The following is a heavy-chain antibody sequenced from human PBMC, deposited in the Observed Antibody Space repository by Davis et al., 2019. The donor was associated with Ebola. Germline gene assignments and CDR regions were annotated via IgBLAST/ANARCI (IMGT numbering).Heavy chain of an antibody. CDR3: TKAVLGY. CDR1: GFTFSGSA. CDR2: IRSKANSYAT. Sequence: GESLKISCAASGFTFSGSAMHWVRQASGKGLEWVGRIRSKANSYATAYAASVKGRFTISRDDSKNTAYLQMNSLKTEDTAVYYCTKAVLGYWGQGTLVTVSS. V-gene: IGHV3-73*01. J-gene: IGHJ4*02. D-gene: IGHD6-6*01.